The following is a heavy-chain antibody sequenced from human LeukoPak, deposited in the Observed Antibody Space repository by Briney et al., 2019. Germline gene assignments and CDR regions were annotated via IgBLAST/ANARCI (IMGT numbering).Heavy chain of an antibody. Sequence: PSETLSLTCAVYGGSFSGYYWNWIRQPPGKGLEWIGYIYYSGSTNYNPSLKSRVTISVDTSKNQFSLKLSSVTAADTAVYFCARLLRDGSGYFAYWGQGTLVTVSS. J-gene: IGHJ4*02. V-gene: IGHV4-59*08. D-gene: IGHD5-24*01. CDR2: IYYSGST. CDR1: GGSFSGYY. CDR3: ARLLRDGSGYFAY.